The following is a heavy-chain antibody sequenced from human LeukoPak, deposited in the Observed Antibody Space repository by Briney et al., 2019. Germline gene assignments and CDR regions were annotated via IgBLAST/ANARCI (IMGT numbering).Heavy chain of an antibody. CDR2: INPNSGGT. CDR3: ALSSGGLDFQH. J-gene: IGHJ1*01. V-gene: IGHV1-2*02. CDR1: GYTFTVYY. D-gene: IGHD2-15*01. Sequence: ASVKVCCKASGYTFTVYYMHWVRQAPGQGLERMGWINPNSGGTNYAQKFQGRVTMTRDTSISTAYMELSRLRSDDTAVYYCALSSGGLDFQHWGQGTLVTVSS.